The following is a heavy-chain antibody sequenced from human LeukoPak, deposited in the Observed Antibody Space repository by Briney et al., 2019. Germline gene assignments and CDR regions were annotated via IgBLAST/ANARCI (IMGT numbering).Heavy chain of an antibody. CDR2: SSSNGGST. J-gene: IGHJ4*02. Sequence: PGGSLRLSCSASGFTFSTLPMHWVRQAPGKGLEYVSGSSSNGGSTYYADSAKGRFTISRDNSKNTLYLQMSSLRAEDTAVYYCARRDVSTRYFDYWGQGTLVTVSS. CDR3: ARRDVSTRYFDY. D-gene: IGHD5/OR15-5a*01. V-gene: IGHV3-64*04. CDR1: GFTFSTLP.